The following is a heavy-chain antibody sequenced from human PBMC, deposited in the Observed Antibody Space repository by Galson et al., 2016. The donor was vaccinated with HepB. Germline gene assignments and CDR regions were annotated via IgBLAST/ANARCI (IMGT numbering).Heavy chain of an antibody. J-gene: IGHJ6*03. Sequence: TLSLTCTVSGGFISSGSYYWNWIRQPAGKGLEWIGRIYSSGSTNYNPSLQSRVTISVDTSKNQFSLNLSSVTAADTAVYYCARGDASGYYYYYMDVWGKGTTVTVSS. CDR3: ARGDASGYYYYYMDV. V-gene: IGHV4-61*02. CDR1: GGFISSGSYY. CDR2: IYSSGST.